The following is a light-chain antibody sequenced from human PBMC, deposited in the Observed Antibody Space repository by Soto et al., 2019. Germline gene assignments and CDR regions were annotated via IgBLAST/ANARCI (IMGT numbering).Light chain of an antibody. J-gene: IGKJ2*03. Sequence: AIRMTQSPSSLSTSTGDRVTITCRASQGISSYLVWYQQKPGKAPKLLIYAASTLQSGVPSRFSGSGSGTDFTLTISSLQSEDFATYYCQQYYSYSYSFGQGTKLEIK. CDR3: QQYYSYSYS. CDR2: AAS. V-gene: IGKV1-8*01. CDR1: QGISSY.